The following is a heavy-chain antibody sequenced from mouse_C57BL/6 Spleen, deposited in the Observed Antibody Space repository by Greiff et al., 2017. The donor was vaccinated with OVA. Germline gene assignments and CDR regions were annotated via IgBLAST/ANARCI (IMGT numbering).Heavy chain of an antibody. Sequence: VKLQQSGAELVRPGTSVKVSCKASGYAFTNYLIEWVKQRPGQGLEWIGVINPGSGGTNYNEKFKGKATLTADKSSSTAYMQLSSLTSEDSAVYFCARHYDGMDYWGQGTSVTVSS. CDR1: GYAFTNYL. CDR3: ARHYDGMDY. CDR2: INPGSGGT. D-gene: IGHD1-2*01. V-gene: IGHV1-54*01. J-gene: IGHJ4*01.